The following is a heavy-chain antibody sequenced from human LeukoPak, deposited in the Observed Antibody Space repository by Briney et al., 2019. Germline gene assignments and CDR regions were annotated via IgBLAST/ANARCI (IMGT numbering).Heavy chain of an antibody. J-gene: IGHJ4*02. CDR3: AKDTDRRGYSYGYADY. CDR1: GFTFSSYA. D-gene: IGHD5-18*01. CDR2: ISGSGGST. V-gene: IGHV3-23*01. Sequence: GGSLRLSCAASGFTFSSYAMSWVRQAPGKGLEWVSAISGSGGSTYYADSVKGRFTISRDNSKNTLYLQMNSLRAEDTAVYYCAKDTDRRGYSYGYADYWGQGTLVTVSS.